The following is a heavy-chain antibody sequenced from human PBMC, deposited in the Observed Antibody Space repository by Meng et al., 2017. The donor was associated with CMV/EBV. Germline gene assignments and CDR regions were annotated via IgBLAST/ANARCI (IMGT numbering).Heavy chain of an antibody. CDR2: IKSKSVGGTT. V-gene: IGHV3-15*01. CDR3: TTEYYGSEFIY. Sequence: GESLKISCTVSGGSISSYYWSWIRQPPGKGLEWVARIKSKSVGGTTDYAAPVMGRFSISRDDSKNTLHLQMNSLKIEDTAVYYCTTEYYGSEFIYWGQGTMVTVSS. J-gene: IGHJ4*02. CDR1: GGSISSYY. D-gene: IGHD3-10*01.